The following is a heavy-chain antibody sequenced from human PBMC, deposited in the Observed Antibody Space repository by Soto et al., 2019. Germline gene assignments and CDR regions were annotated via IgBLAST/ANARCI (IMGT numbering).Heavy chain of an antibody. CDR1: GYTFLDFY. J-gene: IGHJ4*02. CDR3: ARDKPFSAGY. D-gene: IGHD3-3*02. CDR2: INPSGGGT. Sequence: QVQLVQSGTEVKKPGASVKVSCKASGYTFLDFYIHWGRQAPGQGLEWMGFINPSGGGTTYAQQFQGRLTMTRDTSTSTVYMELISLRSEDTAIYYCARDKPFSAGYWGQGTLVT. V-gene: IGHV1-46*01.